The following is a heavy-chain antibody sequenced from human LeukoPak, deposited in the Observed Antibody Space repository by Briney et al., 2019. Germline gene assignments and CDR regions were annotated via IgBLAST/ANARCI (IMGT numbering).Heavy chain of an antibody. CDR1: GFTFNIYA. CDR3: AKRAGGSGYSQ. D-gene: IGHD2-15*01. V-gene: IGHV3-23*01. Sequence: GGSLRLSCAASGFTFNIYAMSWVRQGPGKGLEWVSFISATGGSTYYADSVKGRFTISRDNSKNTLYLQMNSLRAEDTAVYYCAKRAGGSGYSQWGQGTLVTVSS. J-gene: IGHJ4*02. CDR2: ISATGGST.